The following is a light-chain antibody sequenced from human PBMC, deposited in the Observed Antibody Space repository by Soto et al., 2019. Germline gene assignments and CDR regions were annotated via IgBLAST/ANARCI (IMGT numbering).Light chain of an antibody. J-gene: IGKJ5*01. V-gene: IGKV3-20*01. CDR2: GAS. CDR3: QKYSSSPIT. Sequence: EIVLTQSPGTLSLSPGERATLSCRASQSVSSSFLAWFQQKPGQAPRLLIYGASSRATGIPDRFSGSGSGTDFTLTISRLETEDFAVYYCQKYSSSPITFGQGTRLEIK. CDR1: QSVSSSF.